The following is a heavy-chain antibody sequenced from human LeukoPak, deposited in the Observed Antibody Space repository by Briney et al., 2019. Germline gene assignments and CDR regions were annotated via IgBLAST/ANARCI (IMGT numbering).Heavy chain of an antibody. CDR2: INPNRGDT. Sequence: ASVKVSCKASGYTFTDYYMHWVRQAPGQGLEWMGWINPNRGDTIFEQKFHGRVTMIKDTSISTAYMELSRLTSDDTAVYFCARCTAAAGTYPLDYWGQGTLVTVSS. CDR1: GYTFTDYY. J-gene: IGHJ4*02. D-gene: IGHD6-13*01. CDR3: ARCTAAAGTYPLDY. V-gene: IGHV1-2*02.